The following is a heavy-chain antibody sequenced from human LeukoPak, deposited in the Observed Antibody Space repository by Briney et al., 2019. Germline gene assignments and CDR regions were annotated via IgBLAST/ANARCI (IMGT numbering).Heavy chain of an antibody. J-gene: IGHJ5*02. D-gene: IGHD4-17*01. CDR2: ISSSSSTI. CDR3: ARRSMTTVFS. CDR1: GFTFSSYG. Sequence: GGSLRLSCAASGFTFSSYGMHWVRQAPGKGLEWVSYISSSSSTIYYADSVKGRFTISRDNAKNSLYLQMNSLRAEDTAVYYCARRSMTTVFSWGQGTLVTVSS. V-gene: IGHV3-48*01.